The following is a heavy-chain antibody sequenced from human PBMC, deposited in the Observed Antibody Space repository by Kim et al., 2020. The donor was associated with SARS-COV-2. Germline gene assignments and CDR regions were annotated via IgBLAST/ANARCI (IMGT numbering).Heavy chain of an antibody. CDR2: INPNSGGT. J-gene: IGHJ6*02. CDR3: AQKGPGPSYYYGSGSYYYGMDV. D-gene: IGHD3-10*01. V-gene: IGHV1-2*06. CDR1: GYTFTGYY. Sequence: ASVKVSCKASGYTFTGYYMHWVRQAPGQGLEWMGRINPNSGGTNYAQKFQGRVTMTRDTSISTAYMELSRLRSDDTAVYYCAQKGPGPSYYYGSGSYYYGMDVWGQGTTVTVSS.